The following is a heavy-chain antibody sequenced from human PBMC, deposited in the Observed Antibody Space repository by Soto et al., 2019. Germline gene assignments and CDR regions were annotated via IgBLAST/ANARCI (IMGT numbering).Heavy chain of an antibody. CDR3: ARGNQATYYDFWSGYPIYFDS. J-gene: IGHJ4*02. Sequence: QVQLVQSGAEVKKPGASVKVSCKASGYTFTSYGISWVRQAPGQGLEWMGWISAYNGNTNYAHKLHGGVTRTTDTSTSTAYTELRSLSSDDTAVYYCARGNQATYYDFWSGYPIYFDSWGQGTLVTVSS. CDR2: ISAYNGNT. D-gene: IGHD3-3*01. CDR1: GYTFTSYG. V-gene: IGHV1-18*01.